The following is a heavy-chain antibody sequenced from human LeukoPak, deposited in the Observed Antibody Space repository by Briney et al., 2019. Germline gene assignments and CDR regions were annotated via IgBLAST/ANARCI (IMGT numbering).Heavy chain of an antibody. CDR3: ARGAGRGIDY. CDR1: GFIFSTSW. V-gene: IGHV3-7*04. Sequence: GGSLRLSCAASGFIFSTSWMSWVRQAPGKGLEWVANMNRDGSDKYYVNSVRGRFTISSDNAKNSLYLQMNSLRAEDTAVYFCARGAGRGIDYWGLGTLVTVSS. CDR2: MNRDGSDK. J-gene: IGHJ4*02. D-gene: IGHD1-1*01.